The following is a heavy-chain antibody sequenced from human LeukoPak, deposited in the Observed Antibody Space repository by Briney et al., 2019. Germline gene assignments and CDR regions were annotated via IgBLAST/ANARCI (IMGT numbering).Heavy chain of an antibody. D-gene: IGHD1-26*01. Sequence: GGSLRLSCAASGFTFSSYWMSWVRQAPGKGLEWVADIKQDGSEKYYVDSVKGRFTISRDNAKNSLYLEMNRLRAEDTAVYYCARLVFRATGINWFDPWGQGTLVTVSS. CDR3: ARLVFRATGINWFDP. V-gene: IGHV3-7*01. CDR1: GFTFSSYW. CDR2: IKQDGSEK. J-gene: IGHJ5*02.